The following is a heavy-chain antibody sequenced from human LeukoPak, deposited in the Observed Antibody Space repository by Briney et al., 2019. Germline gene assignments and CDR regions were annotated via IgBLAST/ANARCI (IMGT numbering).Heavy chain of an antibody. D-gene: IGHD4-17*01. J-gene: IGHJ1*01. V-gene: IGHV3-21*04. CDR1: GFTFSSYS. CDR3: VRDFSTVTTAYLHH. Sequence: PGGSLRLSCAASGFTFSSYSMKWVRQAPGEGREWVSSISSSSRHIYYADSVKGRSTIFRDDAKNSLFLQMDSLRVEDTAMYYCVRDFSTVTTAYLHHWGQGTLLTVSS. CDR2: ISSSSRHI.